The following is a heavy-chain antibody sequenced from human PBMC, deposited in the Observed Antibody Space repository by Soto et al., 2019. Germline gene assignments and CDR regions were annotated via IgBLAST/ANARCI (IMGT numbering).Heavy chain of an antibody. CDR3: ARDRGGLVLRYFDWSANYYYYGMDD. V-gene: IGHV1-18*01. Sequence: ASVKVSCKASGYTFTSYRISWVRQATGQGLEWMGWMSAYNGNTKFAQKFQGRVTMTRDTSMSTAYMELRSLRSDDTAVYYCARDRGGLVLRYFDWSANYYYYGMDDWGQGTTVTVS. J-gene: IGHJ6*02. CDR1: GYTFTSYR. D-gene: IGHD3-9*01. CDR2: MSAYNGNT.